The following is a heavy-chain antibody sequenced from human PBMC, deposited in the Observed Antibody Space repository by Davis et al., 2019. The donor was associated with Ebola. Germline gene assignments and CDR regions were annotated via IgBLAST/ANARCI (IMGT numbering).Heavy chain of an antibody. D-gene: IGHD6-13*01. CDR3: AGSSTWYHSAEY. V-gene: IGHV1-3*01. J-gene: IGHJ4*02. CDR2: INAGNGNT. Sequence: GESLKISCKASGYTFTSYAIHWVRQAPGQRLEWMGWINAGNGNTKYSQKFQGRVTITRDTSASTAYMELSSLRSEDTAVYYCAGSSTWYHSAEYWGQGTLVTVSS. CDR1: GYTFTSYA.